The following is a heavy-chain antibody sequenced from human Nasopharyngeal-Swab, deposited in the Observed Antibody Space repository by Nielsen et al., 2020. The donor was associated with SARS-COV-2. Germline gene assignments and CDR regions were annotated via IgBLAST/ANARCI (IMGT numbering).Heavy chain of an antibody. J-gene: IGHJ3*02. CDR2: ISGDGGST. V-gene: IGHV3-43*02. CDR3: AKLPEPGEDAFDI. CDR1: GFTFDDYA. D-gene: IGHD3-16*01. Sequence: GESLKISCAASGFTFDDYAMHWVRQAPGKGLEWVSLISGDGGSTYYADSVKGRFTISRDNAKNSLYLQMNSLRAEDTALYYCAKLPEPGEDAFDIWGQGTMVTVSS.